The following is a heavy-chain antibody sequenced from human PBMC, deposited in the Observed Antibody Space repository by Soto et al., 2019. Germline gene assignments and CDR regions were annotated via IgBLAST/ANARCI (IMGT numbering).Heavy chain of an antibody. V-gene: IGHV1-18*01. J-gene: IGHJ5*02. CDR3: ARTTAPRDFWSGGNWFDP. CDR1: GYTFTSYG. CDR2: ISAYNGNT. D-gene: IGHD3-3*01. Sequence: ASVKVSCKASGYTFTSYGISWVRQAPGQGLEWMGWISAYNGNTNYAQKLQGRVTMTTDTSTSTAYMELRSLRSDDTAVYYCARTTAPRDFWSGGNWFDPWGQGTLVTVSS.